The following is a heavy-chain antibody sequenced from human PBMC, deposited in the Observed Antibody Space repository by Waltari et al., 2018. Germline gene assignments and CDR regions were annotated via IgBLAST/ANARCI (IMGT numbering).Heavy chain of an antibody. D-gene: IGHD2-21*01. V-gene: IGHV1-18*04. J-gene: IGHJ4*02. CDR2: ISSSINRA. CDR3: ARAPYRVLSISQYYFDA. Sequence: QVQLVQSGAEVTKPGASVEVSCRTSGYTFNNFGLAWVRQAPGQGLECMGWISSSINRAYTAQRFQGRLTMTELTYTSTAYMELKSLTSDDTATYFCARAPYRVLSISQYYFDAWGQGTLVTVSS. CDR1: GYTFNNFG.